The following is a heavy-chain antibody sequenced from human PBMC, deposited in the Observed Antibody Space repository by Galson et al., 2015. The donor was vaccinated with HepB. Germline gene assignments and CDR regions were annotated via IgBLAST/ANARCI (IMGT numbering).Heavy chain of an antibody. Sequence: SLRLSCAASGFTFSDYYMTWIRQAPGKGLEWISYISTSGPYTNYADSVKGRFTISRDNAKNSLYLQMNSLRFEDTAVFYCARVATSDYGDHSHFDYWGQGTLVTVSS. CDR1: GFTFSDYY. D-gene: IGHD4-17*01. CDR3: ARVATSDYGDHSHFDY. V-gene: IGHV3-11*06. J-gene: IGHJ4*02. CDR2: ISTSGPYT.